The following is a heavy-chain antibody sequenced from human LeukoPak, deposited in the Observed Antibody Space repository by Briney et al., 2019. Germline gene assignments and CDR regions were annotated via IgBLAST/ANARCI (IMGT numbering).Heavy chain of an antibody. V-gene: IGHV1-2*02. J-gene: IGHJ4*02. CDR1: GYTFTGYY. Sequence: GASVKVSCKASGYTFTGYYMHWVRQAPGQGLEWMGWINPNSGGTNYAQKFQGRVTMTRDTSISTAYMELSRLRSDDTAVYYCARGVASPEGSGSYYVDYWGQGTLVTVSS. CDR2: INPNSGGT. D-gene: IGHD3-10*01. CDR3: ARGVASPEGSGSYYVDY.